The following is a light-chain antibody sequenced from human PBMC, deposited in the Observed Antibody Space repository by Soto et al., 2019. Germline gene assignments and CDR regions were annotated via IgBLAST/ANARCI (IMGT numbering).Light chain of an antibody. CDR3: QQRSDWIT. Sequence: EIVMTQSPATLSVSPGETATLSCRASQSVAGNLAWYQQKPGQPPRLLIYGVSTRATGVPARFSGSGSETDFSLTISSLQIEDFAVYYCQQRSDWITVGQGTRLEIK. V-gene: IGKV3-15*01. CDR1: QSVAGN. CDR2: GVS. J-gene: IGKJ5*01.